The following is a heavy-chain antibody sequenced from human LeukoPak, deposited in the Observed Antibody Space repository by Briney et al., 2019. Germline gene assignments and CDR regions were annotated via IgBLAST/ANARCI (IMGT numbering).Heavy chain of an antibody. J-gene: IGHJ5*02. CDR3: ARGSVVVAANNWFDP. CDR1: GGSFRDYY. V-gene: IGHV4-34*01. CDR2: INHSGST. Sequence: PSESLSLTCAVYGGSFRDYYMSWVRQPPGKGLEWVGEINHSGSTNYNPPLKSRDTISVDTSKNQFSLKLSSVTAAHTAVYSCARGSVVVAANNWFDPWGQGTLVTVSS. D-gene: IGHD2-15*01.